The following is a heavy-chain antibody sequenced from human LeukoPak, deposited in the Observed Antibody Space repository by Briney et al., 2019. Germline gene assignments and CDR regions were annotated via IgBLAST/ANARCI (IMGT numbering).Heavy chain of an antibody. Sequence: GGSLRLSCAASGFTFSGSAMHWVRQASGKGLEWVGRIRSKANSYATVYAASVKGRFTISRDDSKNTAYLQMNSLRLEDAAVYFCARAPVTSCRGAYCYPFDYWGQGTQVTVSS. J-gene: IGHJ4*02. V-gene: IGHV3-73*01. CDR3: ARAPVTSCRGAYCYPFDY. D-gene: IGHD2-21*01. CDR1: GFTFSGSA. CDR2: IRSKANSYAT.